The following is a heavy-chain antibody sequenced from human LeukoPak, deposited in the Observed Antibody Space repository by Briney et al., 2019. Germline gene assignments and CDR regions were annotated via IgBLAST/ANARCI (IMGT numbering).Heavy chain of an antibody. Sequence: SETLSLTCTVSGGSISSSSYYWGWIRQPPGKGLEWIGSIYYSGSTYYNPSLKSRVTISVDTSKNQFSLKVWSVTASDAAVYYCSTSADSAGYLTSFDPWGQGTLVTVSS. D-gene: IGHD3-22*01. CDR3: STSADSAGYLTSFDP. J-gene: IGHJ5*02. CDR1: GGSISSSSYY. V-gene: IGHV4-39*07. CDR2: IYYSGST.